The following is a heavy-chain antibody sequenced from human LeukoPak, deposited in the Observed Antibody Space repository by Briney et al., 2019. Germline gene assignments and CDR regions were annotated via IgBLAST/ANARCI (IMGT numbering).Heavy chain of an antibody. Sequence: QSGGSLRLSCAASGFIFSTYAMSWVRQAPGKGLEWVSGISGSGGSTDYADSVKGRFTISRDNSKNTLYLQMNSLRAEDTAVYYCAKNPAMKGYWGQGTLVTVSS. D-gene: IGHD5-18*01. J-gene: IGHJ4*02. V-gene: IGHV3-23*01. CDR3: AKNPAMKGY. CDR1: GFIFSTYA. CDR2: ISGSGGST.